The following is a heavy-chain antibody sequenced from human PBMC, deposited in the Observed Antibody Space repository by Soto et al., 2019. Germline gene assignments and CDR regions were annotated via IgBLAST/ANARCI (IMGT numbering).Heavy chain of an antibody. CDR3: ARGGVGAAGGMDV. Sequence: QVQLVQSGAEVKKPGSSVKVSCNASGGTFSSYTITRVRQAPGHGLEWMGRVIPLLGITNSAQKFQGRVTISADRATSTAYMALSSLRAEDTAVYYCARGGVGAAGGMDVWGPANTVSVSS. CDR2: VIPLLGIT. J-gene: IGHJ6*02. D-gene: IGHD1-26*01. V-gene: IGHV1-69*02. CDR1: GGTFSSYT.